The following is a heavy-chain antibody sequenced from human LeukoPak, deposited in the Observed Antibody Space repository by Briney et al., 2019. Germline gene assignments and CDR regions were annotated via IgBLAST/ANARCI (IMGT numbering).Heavy chain of an antibody. V-gene: IGHV3-21*01. Sequence: PGGSLRLSCAASGFSFSNYHMNWVRQAPGKGLEWVSFISSSSSYIYYADSVKGRFSISRDNAKNSLYLQMNSLTAEDTAVYYCARDEGGSPENYFDYWGQGTLVTVSS. J-gene: IGHJ4*02. CDR2: ISSSSSYI. CDR1: GFSFSNYH. CDR3: ARDEGGSPENYFDY. D-gene: IGHD3-16*01.